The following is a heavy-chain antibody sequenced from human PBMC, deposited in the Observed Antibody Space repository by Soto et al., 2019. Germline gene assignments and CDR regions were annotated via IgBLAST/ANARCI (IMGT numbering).Heavy chain of an antibody. Sequence: PSETLSLTCTVSGGSVSSGSYYWSWIRQPPGKGLEWMGYIYYSGSTNYNPSLKSRVTISVDTSKNQFSLKLSSVTAADTAVYYCARTSYSSSRGNWFDPWGQGTLVTVSS. J-gene: IGHJ5*02. CDR2: IYYSGST. CDR1: GGSVSSGSYY. CDR3: ARTSYSSSRGNWFDP. D-gene: IGHD6-13*01. V-gene: IGHV4-61*01.